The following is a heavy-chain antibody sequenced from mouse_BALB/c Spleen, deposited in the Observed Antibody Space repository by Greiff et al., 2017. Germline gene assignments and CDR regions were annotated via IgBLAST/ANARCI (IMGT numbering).Heavy chain of an antibody. CDR2: IDPETGGT. CDR1: GYTFTDYE. V-gene: IGHV1-15*01. J-gene: IGHJ2*01. Sequence: ESGAELVRPGASVTLSCKASGYTFTDYEMHWVKQTPVHGLEWIGAIDPETGGTAYNQKFKGKATLTADKSSSTAYMELRSLTSEDSAVYYCTRPPFITTVGDWGQGTTLTVSS. CDR3: TRPPFITTVGD. D-gene: IGHD1-1*01.